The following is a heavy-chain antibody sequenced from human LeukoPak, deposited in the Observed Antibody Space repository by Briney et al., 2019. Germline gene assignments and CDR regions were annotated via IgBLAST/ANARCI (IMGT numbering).Heavy chain of an antibody. CDR3: ARAFESYYYDSSGYYFDY. CDR2: IIPIFGTA. V-gene: IGHV1-69*13. Sequence: SVKVSCKASGGTFSSYAISWVRQAPGQGLEWMGGIIPIFGTANYAQKFQGRVTITADGSTSTAYMELSSLRSEDTAVYYCARAFESYYYDSSGYYFDYWGQGTLVTVSS. D-gene: IGHD3-22*01. CDR1: GGTFSSYA. J-gene: IGHJ4*02.